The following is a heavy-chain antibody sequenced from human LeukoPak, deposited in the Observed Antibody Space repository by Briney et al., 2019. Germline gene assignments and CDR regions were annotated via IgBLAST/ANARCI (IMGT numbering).Heavy chain of an antibody. CDR1: GFSLSTSGVG. J-gene: IGHJ4*02. Sequence: SGPTLVKPTQTLTLTCTFSGFSLSTSGVGVGWIRQSPGKALEWLALIYWDDDKRYSPSLSSRLTITKDTPKNQVVLTVTNMVPADTATYYCAHREDGDSTGYYDYWGQGALVAVSS. V-gene: IGHV2-5*02. CDR2: IYWDDDK. CDR3: AHREDGDSTGYYDY. D-gene: IGHD3-22*01.